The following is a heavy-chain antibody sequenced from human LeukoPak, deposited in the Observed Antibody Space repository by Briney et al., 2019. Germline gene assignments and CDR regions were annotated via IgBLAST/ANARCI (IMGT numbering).Heavy chain of an antibody. CDR1: GFTFDDYA. CDR3: AKDIDSSATNWFDP. Sequence: GRSLRLLCAASGFTFDDYAMHWVRQAPGKGLEWVSGISWNSGSIGYADSVKGRFTISRDNAKNSLYLQMNSLRAEDTALYYCAKDIDSSATNWFDPWGQGTLVTVSS. V-gene: IGHV3-9*01. CDR2: ISWNSGSI. J-gene: IGHJ5*02. D-gene: IGHD6-6*01.